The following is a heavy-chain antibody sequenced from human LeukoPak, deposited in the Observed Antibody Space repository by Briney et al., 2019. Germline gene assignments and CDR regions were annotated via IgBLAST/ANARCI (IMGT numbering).Heavy chain of an antibody. J-gene: IGHJ4*02. CDR3: AIQGRGYTYGPAGDFDY. Sequence: SETLSLTCTVSGYSISNGYYWGWIRQPPGKGLGWIASVVHSGTTHYNPSLMSRVTISVDTSKNQFSLRLSSVTATDTAVYYCAIQGRGYTYGPAGDFDYWGQGTLVTVSS. V-gene: IGHV4-38-2*02. CDR1: GYSISNGYY. CDR2: VVHSGTT. D-gene: IGHD5-18*01.